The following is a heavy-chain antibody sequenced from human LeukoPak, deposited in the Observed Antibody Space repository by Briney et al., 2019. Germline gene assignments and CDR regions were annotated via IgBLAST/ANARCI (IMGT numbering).Heavy chain of an antibody. V-gene: IGHV3-23*01. D-gene: IGHD1-1*01. J-gene: IGHJ4*02. Sequence: GGSLRLSCAASGFSFSSFAMTWVRQAPGKGLEWVSTIRSNGATAYNADSVKGRFTISRDNSRNTVYLQMNSLRVEDTAIYYCARGQEFDDGVFDSWGQGTLVTVSS. CDR2: IRSNGATA. CDR1: GFSFSSFA. CDR3: ARGQEFDDGVFDS.